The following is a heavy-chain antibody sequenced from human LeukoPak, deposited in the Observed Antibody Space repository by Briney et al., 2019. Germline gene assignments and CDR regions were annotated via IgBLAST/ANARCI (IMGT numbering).Heavy chain of an antibody. J-gene: IGHJ5*02. Sequence: SVKVSCKASGGTFSSYTISWVRQAPGQGLEWMGRIIPIPGIANYAQKFQGRVTITADKSTSTAYMELSSLRSEDTAVYYCAGKDNWSLFDPWGQGTLVTVSS. CDR3: AGKDNWSLFDP. D-gene: IGHD1-20*01. CDR2: IIPIPGIA. V-gene: IGHV1-69*02. CDR1: GGTFSSYT.